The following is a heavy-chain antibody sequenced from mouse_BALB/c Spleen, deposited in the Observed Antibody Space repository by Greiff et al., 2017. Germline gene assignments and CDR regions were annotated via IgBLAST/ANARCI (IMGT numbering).Heavy chain of an antibody. CDR2: IDPANGNT. D-gene: IGHD1-1*01. J-gene: IGHJ4*01. CDR3: ASSTTVVADAMDY. Sequence: VQLKESGAELVKPGASVKLSCTASGFNIKDTYMHWVKQRPEQGLEWIGRIDPANGNTKYDPKFQGKATITADTSSNTAYLQLSSLTSEDTAVYYCASSTTVVADAMDYWGQGTSVTVSS. V-gene: IGHV14-3*02. CDR1: GFNIKDTY.